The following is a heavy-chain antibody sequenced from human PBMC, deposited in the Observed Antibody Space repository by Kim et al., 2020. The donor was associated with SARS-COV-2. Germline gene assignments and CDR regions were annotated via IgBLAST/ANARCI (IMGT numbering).Heavy chain of an antibody. CDR2: MNPNSGNT. J-gene: IGHJ4*02. V-gene: IGHV1-8*01. CDR3: SRGILAYCSGDTCYSSGSDY. Sequence: ASVKVSCKASGYTFSSYDINWVRQATGQGLEWMGWMNPNSGNTGHTQKFQGRVTMTRDTSINTAYLELSSLRSEDTAVYYCSRGILAYCSGDTCYSSGSDYWGQGTLVTVSP. D-gene: IGHD2-15*01. CDR1: GYTFSSYD.